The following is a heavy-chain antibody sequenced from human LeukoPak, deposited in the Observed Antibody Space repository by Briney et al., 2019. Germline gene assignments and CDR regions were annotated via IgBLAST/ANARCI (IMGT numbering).Heavy chain of an antibody. J-gene: IGHJ3*02. V-gene: IGHV5-51*01. Sequence: GESLKISCKGSGYSFTSYWIGCVRQMPGKGLEWMGIIYPGDSDTRYSPSFQGQVTISADKSISTAYLQWSSLKASDTAMYYCGRQAGSYSHDAFDIWAQGTMVTVSS. CDR3: GRQAGSYSHDAFDI. D-gene: IGHD1-26*01. CDR1: GYSFTSYW. CDR2: IYPGDSDT.